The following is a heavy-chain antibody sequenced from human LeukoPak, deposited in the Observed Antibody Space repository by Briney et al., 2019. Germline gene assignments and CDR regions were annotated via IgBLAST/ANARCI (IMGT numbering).Heavy chain of an antibody. CDR3: TTDPRH. V-gene: IGHV3-15*01. Sequence: GGSLRLSCAASGFTLSSPRMSWVRQAPGKGLEWVGRIYSKKAGGTTDYAAPVKGRFTISRDDSKNMVYLQLNGLKTEDTAVYYCTTDPRHWGQGTLVTVSS. J-gene: IGHJ4*02. CDR2: IYSKKAGGTT. CDR1: GFTLSSPR.